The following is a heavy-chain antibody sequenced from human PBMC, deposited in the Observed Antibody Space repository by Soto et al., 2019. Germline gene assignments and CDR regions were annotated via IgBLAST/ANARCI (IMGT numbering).Heavy chain of an antibody. CDR3: ARSSWYSYYFDY. CDR1: GGSISSGGYY. CDR2: IYYSGST. J-gene: IGHJ4*02. V-gene: IGHV4-31*03. Sequence: SETLSLTCTVSGGSISSGGYYWSWIRQHPGKGLEWIGYIYYSGSTYYNPSLKSRVTISVDTSKNQFSLKLSSVTAADTAVYYCARSSWYSYYFDYWGQGTLVNVSS. D-gene: IGHD6-13*01.